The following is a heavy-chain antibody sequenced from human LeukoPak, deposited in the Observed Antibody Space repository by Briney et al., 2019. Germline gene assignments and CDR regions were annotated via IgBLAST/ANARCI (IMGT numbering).Heavy chain of an antibody. D-gene: IGHD2-2*01. CDR2: IKSKTDGGTT. CDR3: TTGVVVVPALGAFDI. V-gene: IGHV3-15*01. CDR1: GFTFSDYY. J-gene: IGHJ3*02. Sequence: GSLRLSCAASGFTFSDYYMSWIRQAPGKGLEWVGRIKSKTDGGTTDYAAPVKGRFTISRDDSKNTLYLQMNSLKTEDTAVYYCTTGVVVVPALGAFDIWGQGTIVTVSS.